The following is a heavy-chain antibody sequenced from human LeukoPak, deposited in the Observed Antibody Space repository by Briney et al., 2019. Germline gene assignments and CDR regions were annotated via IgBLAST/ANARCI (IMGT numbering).Heavy chain of an antibody. Sequence: GGSLKLSCAASGFTVSSNYMSWVRQAPGKGLEWVSVIYSGGTTNYADSVKGRFTISRDNSKNTLFLQMNSLRAEVTAVYYCARGGYSSSWYHFDYWGQGTLVTVSS. D-gene: IGHD6-13*01. CDR2: IYSGGTT. V-gene: IGHV3-53*01. J-gene: IGHJ4*02. CDR1: GFTVSSNY. CDR3: ARGGYSSSWYHFDY.